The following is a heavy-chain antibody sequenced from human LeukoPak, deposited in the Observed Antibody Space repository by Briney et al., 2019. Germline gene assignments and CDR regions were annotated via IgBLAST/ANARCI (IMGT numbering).Heavy chain of an antibody. Sequence: ASVKVSCKASGYTFTSYAMHWVRQAPGQRLEWMGWINAGNGNTKYSQKFQGRVTITRDTSASTAYMELSSLRSEDTAVYYCARDQGATVTYFDYWGQGTLVTVSS. J-gene: IGHJ4*02. V-gene: IGHV1-3*01. CDR2: INAGNGNT. CDR3: ARDQGATVTYFDY. CDR1: GYTFTSYA. D-gene: IGHD4-17*01.